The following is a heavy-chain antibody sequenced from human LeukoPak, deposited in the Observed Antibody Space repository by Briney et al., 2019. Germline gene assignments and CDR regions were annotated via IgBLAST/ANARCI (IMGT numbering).Heavy chain of an antibody. J-gene: IGHJ4*02. Sequence: GGSLRLSCAASGFTFSSYGMHWVRQAPGKGLEWVAVIWYDGSNKYYADSVKGRFAISRDNSKNTLYLQMNSLRAEDTAVYYCARSYASEFGELFPFDYWGQGTLVTVSS. V-gene: IGHV3-33*01. CDR3: ARSYASEFGELFPFDY. CDR1: GFTFSSYG. D-gene: IGHD3-10*01. CDR2: IWYDGSNK.